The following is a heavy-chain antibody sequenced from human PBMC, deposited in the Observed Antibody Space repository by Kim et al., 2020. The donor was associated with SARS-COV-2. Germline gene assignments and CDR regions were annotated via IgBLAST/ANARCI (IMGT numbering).Heavy chain of an antibody. J-gene: IGHJ4*02. CDR3: AKELWGGGPEAYYDSSGCLDY. Sequence: GGSLRLSCAASGFTFSSYGMHWVRQAPGKGLEWVAVISYDGSNKYYADSVKGRFTISRDNSKNTLYLQMNSLRAEDTAVYYCAKELWGGGPEAYYDSSGCLDYCGQGTLVTVSS. V-gene: IGHV3-30*18. CDR2: ISYDGSNK. D-gene: IGHD3-22*01. CDR1: GFTFSSYG.